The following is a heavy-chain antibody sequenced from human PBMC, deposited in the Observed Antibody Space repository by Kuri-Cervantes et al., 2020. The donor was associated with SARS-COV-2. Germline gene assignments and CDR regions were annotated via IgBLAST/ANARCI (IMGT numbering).Heavy chain of an antibody. V-gene: IGHV4-39*01. Sequence: SQTLSLTCTVSSGSISSGDYYWGWIRQPPGKGLEWIGSIFRSGITYYNPSLKSRVTMSVDTTKNQFSLKLSSVTAADTAVYYCARIDYHTSGYYYYYYYMDVRGKGTTVTVSS. CDR2: IFRSGIT. CDR1: SGSISSGDYY. D-gene: IGHD3-22*01. CDR3: ARIDYHTSGYYYYYYYMDV. J-gene: IGHJ6*03.